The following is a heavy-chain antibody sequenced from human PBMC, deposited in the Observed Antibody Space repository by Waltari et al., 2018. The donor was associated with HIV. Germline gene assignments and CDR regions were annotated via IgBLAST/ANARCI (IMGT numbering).Heavy chain of an antibody. J-gene: IGHJ3*02. D-gene: IGHD3-22*01. CDR2: IDWDDDK. V-gene: IGHV2-70*04. CDR3: ARMMVRGYYHPAAFDI. CDR1: GFSLSTNGMR. Sequence: QVTLNESGPALVKPTQTLTLTCTFSGFSLSTNGMRVSWIRQPPGKALEWLARIDWDDDKFYSASLKSRLTISKDTSKNQVVLTMTNMDPVDTATYYCARMMVRGYYHPAAFDIWGQGTLVTVSS.